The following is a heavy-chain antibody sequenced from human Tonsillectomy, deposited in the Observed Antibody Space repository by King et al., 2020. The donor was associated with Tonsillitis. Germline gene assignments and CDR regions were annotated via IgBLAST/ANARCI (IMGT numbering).Heavy chain of an antibody. D-gene: IGHD3-10*01. CDR1: GGSISSSSYY. CDR2: IYYSGST. Sequence: QLQESGPGLVKPSETLSLTCTVSGGSISSSSYYWGWIRQPPGKGLEWIGTIYYSGSTYYNPSLKSQVTISVDTSKNQISLRLSSVTAADTAVYYCARCGVLWFEEPRDWGQGTLVTVSS. CDR3: ARCGVLWFEEPRD. J-gene: IGHJ4*02. V-gene: IGHV4-39*07.